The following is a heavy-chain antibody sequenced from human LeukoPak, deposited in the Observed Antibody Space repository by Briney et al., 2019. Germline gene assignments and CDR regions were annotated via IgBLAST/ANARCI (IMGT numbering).Heavy chain of an antibody. J-gene: IGHJ6*03. CDR2: INHSGST. V-gene: IGHV4-34*01. CDR3: ARETSQKGAHYMDV. Sequence: SDTLSLTCAVNGGSFSRYYWSWIRQPPGKGLEWIGEINHSGSTNYKSSLKSRVTISVDTSKNQFSLKLSSVTAADTAVYYCARETSQKGAHYMDVWGKGTTVTISS. CDR1: GGSFSRYY. D-gene: IGHD3-16*01.